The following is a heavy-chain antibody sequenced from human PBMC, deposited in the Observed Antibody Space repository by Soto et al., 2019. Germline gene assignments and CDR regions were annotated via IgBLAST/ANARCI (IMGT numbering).Heavy chain of an antibody. CDR3: ARVGAPKVRGVIALSFAY. CDR1: GGSISSDY. V-gene: IGHV4-59*01. D-gene: IGHD3-10*01. CDR2: IYYSGST. J-gene: IGHJ4*02. Sequence: SETLSLTCTVSGGSISSDYWSWIRQPPGKGLEWIGYIYYSGSTNYNPSLKSRVTISVDTSKNQFSLKLSSVTAADTAVYYCARVGAPKVRGVIALSFAYWGQGTLVTVSS.